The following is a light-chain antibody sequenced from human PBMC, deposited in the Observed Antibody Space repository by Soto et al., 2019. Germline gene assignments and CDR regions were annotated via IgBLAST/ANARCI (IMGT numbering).Light chain of an antibody. CDR3: QQYDSLPLT. CDR1: QDISNY. V-gene: IGKV1-33*01. CDR2: DAS. J-gene: IGKJ4*01. Sequence: DIQMTQSPSSLSASVGDRVTITCHASQDISNYLNWYQQKPGKTPKLLIYDASNLETGVPSRFSGSGSGTDFTVTISSLQPEDIATYYCQQYDSLPLTFGGGTKVEIK.